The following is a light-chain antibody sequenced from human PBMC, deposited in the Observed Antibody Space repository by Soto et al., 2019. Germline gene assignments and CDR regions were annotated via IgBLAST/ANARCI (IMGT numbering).Light chain of an antibody. J-gene: IGLJ3*02. CDR1: SSDVGGYNY. CDR3: SSYTSSGIWV. CDR2: EVS. Sequence: QSALTQPASVSGSPGQSITISCTGTSSDVGGYNYVSWYQQHPGKAPKLMIYEVSNRPSGVSNRFSGSKSGNTASLTISGLQAEDEADYYGSSYTSSGIWVFGGGTKLTVL. V-gene: IGLV2-14*01.